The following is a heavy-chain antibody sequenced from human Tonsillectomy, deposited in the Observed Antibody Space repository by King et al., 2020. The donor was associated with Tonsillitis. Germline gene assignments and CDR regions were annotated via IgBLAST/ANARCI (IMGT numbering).Heavy chain of an antibody. V-gene: IGHV1-18*01. D-gene: IGHD2-2*01. CDR1: GYTFTSYG. CDR3: ARVDIVVVPATPNGGWFDP. CDR2: ISAYNGNT. J-gene: IGHJ5*02. Sequence: QLVQSGAEVKKPGASVKVSCKASGYTFTSYGISWVRQAPGQGLEWMGWISAYNGNTNYAQKLQGRVTMTTDTSTRTAYMELRSLRSDDTAVYYCARVDIVVVPATPNGGWFDPWGQGTLVTVSS.